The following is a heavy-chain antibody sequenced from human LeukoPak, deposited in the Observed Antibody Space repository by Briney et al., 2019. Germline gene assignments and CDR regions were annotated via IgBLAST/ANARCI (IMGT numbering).Heavy chain of an antibody. Sequence: SETLSLTCAVYGGSFSGYYWSWIRQPPGKGLEWIGEINHSGSTNYNPSLKSRVTISVDTSKNQFSLKLSSVTAADTAVYYCARGPQLLWFGELLFASSTLLDYWGQGTLVTVSS. CDR1: GGSFSGYY. D-gene: IGHD3-10*01. CDR3: ARGPQLLWFGELLFASSTLLDY. J-gene: IGHJ4*02. CDR2: INHSGST. V-gene: IGHV4-34*01.